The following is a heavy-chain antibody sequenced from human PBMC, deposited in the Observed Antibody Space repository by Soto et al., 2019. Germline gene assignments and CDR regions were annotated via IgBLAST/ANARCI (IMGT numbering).Heavy chain of an antibody. CDR1: VFTFDDYA. J-gene: IGHJ4*02. V-gene: IGHV3-9*01. CDR2: ISWNSGSI. CDR3: AKAVYYDILTGYMGY. D-gene: IGHD3-9*01. Sequence: SLRLSCSASVFTFDDYAMHWVRQAPGKGLEWVSGISWNSGSIGYADSVKGRFTISRDNAKNSLYLQMNSLRAEDTALYYCAKAVYYDILTGYMGYWGQGTLVTVSS.